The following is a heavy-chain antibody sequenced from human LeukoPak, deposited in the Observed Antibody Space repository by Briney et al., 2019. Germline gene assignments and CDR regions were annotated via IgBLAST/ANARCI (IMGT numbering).Heavy chain of an antibody. J-gene: IGHJ3*02. CDR3: ARLETTAMDAFDI. CDR2: IIPIFGTA. D-gene: IGHD5-18*01. CDR1: GGTFSSYA. Sequence: SVKVSCKASGGTFSSYAISWVRQAPGQGLEWMGGIIPIFGTANYAQKFQGRVTITTDESTSTAYMELSRLRSDDTAAYYCARLETTAMDAFDIWGQGTMVTVSS. V-gene: IGHV1-69*05.